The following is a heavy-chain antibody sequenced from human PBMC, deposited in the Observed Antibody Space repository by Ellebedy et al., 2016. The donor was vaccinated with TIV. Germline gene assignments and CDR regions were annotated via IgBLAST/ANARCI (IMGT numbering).Heavy chain of an antibody. V-gene: IGHV3-30*03. CDR1: GFTFSTYG. J-gene: IGHJ4*02. Sequence: PSETLSLTCAASGFTFSTYGMHWVRQAPGKGLEWVAITSYDGTNKYYADSVKGRFTISRDTSKNTLYLQMNSLRAEDTAMYYCARGPRDRRKGNFDYWGQGTLVTVSS. CDR3: ARGPRDRRKGNFDY. CDR2: TSYDGTNK. D-gene: IGHD3-16*02.